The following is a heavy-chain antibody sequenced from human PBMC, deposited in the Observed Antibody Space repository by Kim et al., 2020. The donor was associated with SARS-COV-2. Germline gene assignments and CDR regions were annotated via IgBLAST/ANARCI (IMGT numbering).Heavy chain of an antibody. CDR1: GFTFSRQA. Sequence: GGSLRLSCAASGFTFSRQAMAWVRQAPGKGLEWVSAIGGSGERTYYAESVKGRFIMSRDISKNTIYLQMSSLRAEDTAIYYCAKLKTMLQGVNYFDSWGQGTLVTV. CDR2: IGGSGERT. J-gene: IGHJ4*02. CDR3: AKLKTMLQGVNYFDS. V-gene: IGHV3-23*01. D-gene: IGHD3-10*01.